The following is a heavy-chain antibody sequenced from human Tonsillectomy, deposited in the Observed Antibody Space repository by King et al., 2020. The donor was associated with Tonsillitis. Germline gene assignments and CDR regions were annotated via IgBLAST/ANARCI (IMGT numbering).Heavy chain of an antibody. CDR1: GFSLSDHN. CDR3: GTMLRQQPPAYDDMDV. J-gene: IGHJ6*02. D-gene: IGHD2-2*01. CDR2: IRNKVKSYST. V-gene: IGHV3-72*01. Sequence: VQLVESGGGLVQPGGSLRLSCVASGFSLSDHNLDWVRQAPGKGLEWVGRIRNKVKSYSTEYAASVKDRFTISRDDSKNSFYLQMNSLKTEDTAVYYCGTMLRQQPPAYDDMDVGGQGTTVTVSS.